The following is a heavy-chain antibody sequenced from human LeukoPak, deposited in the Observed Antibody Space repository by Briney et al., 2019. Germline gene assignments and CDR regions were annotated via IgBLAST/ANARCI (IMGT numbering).Heavy chain of an antibody. V-gene: IGHV4-30-4*01. CDR2: IYYSGST. Sequence: PSETLSLTCTVSGGSISSGDYYWSWMRHPPGKGLEWIGYIYYSGSTYYNPSLKSRVTISVDTSKNQFSLKLSSVTPEDTAVYYCARDRWSYYFDYWGQGTLVTVSS. D-gene: IGHD6-13*01. CDR1: GGSISSGDYY. CDR3: ARDRWSYYFDY. J-gene: IGHJ4*02.